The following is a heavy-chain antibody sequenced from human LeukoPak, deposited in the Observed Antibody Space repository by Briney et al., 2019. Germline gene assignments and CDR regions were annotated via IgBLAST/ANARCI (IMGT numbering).Heavy chain of an antibody. CDR3: ARGGGDSSSWYKRDNWFDP. Sequence: GASVKVSCKVSGYTLTELSMHWVRQAPGKGLEWMGGFDPEDGETIYAQKFQGRVTMTEDTSTDTAYMELSSLRAEDTAVYYCARGGGDSSSWYKRDNWFDPWGQGTLVTVSS. D-gene: IGHD6-13*01. J-gene: IGHJ5*02. CDR1: GYTLTELS. V-gene: IGHV1-24*01. CDR2: FDPEDGET.